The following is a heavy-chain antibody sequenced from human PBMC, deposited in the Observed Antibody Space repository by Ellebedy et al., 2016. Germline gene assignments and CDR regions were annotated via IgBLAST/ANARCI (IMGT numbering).Heavy chain of an antibody. D-gene: IGHD4-17*01. CDR1: GYSFTSYW. V-gene: IGHV5-10-1*01. CDR3: ARGDDYGDRRNGMDV. CDR2: IDPSDSYT. Sequence: KVSCKGSGYSFTSYWISWVRQMPGKGLEWMGRIDPSDSYTNYSPSFQGHVTISADKSISTAYLQWSSLKASDTARYYCARGDDYGDRRNGMDVWGQGTTVTVSS. J-gene: IGHJ6*02.